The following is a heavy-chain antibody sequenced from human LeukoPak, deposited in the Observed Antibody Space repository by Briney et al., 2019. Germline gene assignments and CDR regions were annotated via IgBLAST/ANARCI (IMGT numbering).Heavy chain of an antibody. CDR2: INHSGST. V-gene: IGHV4-34*01. D-gene: IGHD2-21*01. CDR3: ASHIGAFDI. J-gene: IGHJ3*02. CDR1: GGSFSGYH. Sequence: SETLSLTCAVYGGSFSGYHWSWIRQPPGKGLEWIGEINHSGSTNYNPSLKSRVTISVDTSKNQFSLKLSSVTAADTAVYYCASHIGAFDIWGQGTMVTVSS.